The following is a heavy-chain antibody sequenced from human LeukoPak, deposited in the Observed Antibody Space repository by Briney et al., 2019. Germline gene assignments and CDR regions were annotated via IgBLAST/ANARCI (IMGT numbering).Heavy chain of an antibody. V-gene: IGHV4-39*07. CDR3: ARDGLVRGVNLLSGYFDY. CDR1: GGSTSSSSYY. Sequence: SETLSLTCTVSGGSTSSSSYYWGWIRQPPGKGLEWIGTIYYSGRTYYNPSLKSRVTISVDTSKNQFSLKLNSVTAADTAVYYCARDGLVRGVNLLSGYFDYWGQGTLVTVSS. D-gene: IGHD3-10*01. CDR2: IYYSGRT. J-gene: IGHJ4*02.